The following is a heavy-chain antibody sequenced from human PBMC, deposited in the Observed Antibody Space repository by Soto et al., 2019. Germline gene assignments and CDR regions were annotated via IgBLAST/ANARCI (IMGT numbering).Heavy chain of an antibody. J-gene: IGHJ4*02. D-gene: IGHD3-10*01. CDR3: ARDQDRLFRPGSFDS. V-gene: IGHV3-48*01. CDR2: ISHTSTTI. CDR1: GFTFGTYS. Sequence: EVQLVESGGGLVQPGGSLRLSCTASGFTFGTYSMNWVRQAPGKGLEWISYISHTSTTIYYAGSAKGRFTISRDNAKNSLYLQMNGLRAEDTALYYCARDQDRLFRPGSFDSWGQGTLVTVSS.